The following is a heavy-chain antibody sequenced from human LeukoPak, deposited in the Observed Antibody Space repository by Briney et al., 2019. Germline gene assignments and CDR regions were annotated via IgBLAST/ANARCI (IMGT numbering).Heavy chain of an antibody. CDR1: GGTLSSYA. CDR2: IIPIFGTA. J-gene: IGHJ6*03. D-gene: IGHD1-1*01. CDR3: ARDGGTFYYYYYMDV. V-gene: IGHV1-69*06. Sequence: SVKVSCKASGGTLSSYAISWVRQAPGQGLEWMGRIIPIFGTANYAQKFQGRVTITADKSTSTAYMELSSLRSEDTAVYYCARDGGTFYYYYYMDVWGKGTTVTVSS.